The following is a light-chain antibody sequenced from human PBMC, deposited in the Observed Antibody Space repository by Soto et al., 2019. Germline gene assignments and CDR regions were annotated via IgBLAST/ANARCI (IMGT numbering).Light chain of an antibody. CDR2: DVS. J-gene: IGLJ1*01. Sequence: QSVLTQPASVSRSPGQSITISCTGTISDVGGYNYVSWYQQHPGKAPKLMIFDVSNRPSGVSNRFSGSKSGYTASLTISGLQAEDEADYYCSSYTSSSTYVFGTGTKVTVL. V-gene: IGLV2-14*03. CDR1: ISDVGGYNY. CDR3: SSYTSSSTYV.